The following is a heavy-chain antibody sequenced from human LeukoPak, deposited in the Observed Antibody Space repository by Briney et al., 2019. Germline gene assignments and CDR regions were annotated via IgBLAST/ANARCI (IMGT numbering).Heavy chain of an antibody. J-gene: IGHJ5*02. D-gene: IGHD2-2*02. V-gene: IGHV1-8*01. CDR3: ARGDWYCSSTSCYSPPANWFDP. CDR1: GYTFTSHD. Sequence: ASVKVSCKASGYTFTSHDINWVRQATGQGLEWMGWMNPNSGNTGYAQKFQGRVTMTRNTSISTAYMELSSLRSEDTAVYYCARGDWYCSSTSCYSPPANWFDPWGQGTLVTVSS. CDR2: MNPNSGNT.